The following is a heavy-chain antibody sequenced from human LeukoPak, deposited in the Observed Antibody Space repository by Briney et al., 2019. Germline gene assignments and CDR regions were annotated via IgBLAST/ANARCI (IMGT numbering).Heavy chain of an antibody. Sequence: GGSLRLSCAASGFIFDDHVMHWVRQAPGKGLEWVSSINWNGDKIGYADSVKGRFTISRDNAKNSLYLQMNSLRSEDTAVYYCARSPDIVVVPAAGTDYYYYYYMDVWGKGTTVTVSS. CDR2: INWNGDKI. V-gene: IGHV3-9*01. CDR1: GFIFDDHV. D-gene: IGHD2-2*01. J-gene: IGHJ6*03. CDR3: ARSPDIVVVPAAGTDYYYYYYMDV.